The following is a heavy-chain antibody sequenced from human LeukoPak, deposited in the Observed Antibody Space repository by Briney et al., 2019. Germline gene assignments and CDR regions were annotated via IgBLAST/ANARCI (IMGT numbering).Heavy chain of an antibody. CDR1: GGSFSGYY. D-gene: IGHD3-3*01. J-gene: IGHJ6*03. V-gene: IGHV4-34*01. Sequence: PSETLSLTCAVYGGSFSGYYWRLIRQPPGKGLEWIGEINHSGSTNYNPSLKSRVTISVDTSKNQFSLKLSSVTAADTAVYYCARGHYDFWSGYYTGLSENYMDVWGKGTTVTVSS. CDR2: INHSGST. CDR3: ARGHYDFWSGYYTGLSENYMDV.